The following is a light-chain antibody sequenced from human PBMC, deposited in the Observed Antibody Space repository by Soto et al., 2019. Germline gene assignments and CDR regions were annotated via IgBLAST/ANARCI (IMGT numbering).Light chain of an antibody. J-gene: IGKJ1*01. CDR3: QQHNRWPLT. CDR1: QSISSY. CDR2: AAS. V-gene: IGKV1-39*01. Sequence: DIQMTQSPSSLSASVGDRVTITCRASQSISSYLDWYQQKPGKAPKLIIFAASSRPSGIPSRFSGSGSGTDFTLTISSLEPEDFAVYYCQQHNRWPLTIGQGTKVDI.